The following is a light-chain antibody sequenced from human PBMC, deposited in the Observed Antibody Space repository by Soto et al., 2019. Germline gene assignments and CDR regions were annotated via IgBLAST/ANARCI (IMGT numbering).Light chain of an antibody. Sequence: DIQLTQSPSTLSASGGDRVTITCRASQSISSLLAWYQQKPGKAPKFLIYKTSNLESGAPSRFSGSGSGTEFTLTISSLQPDDFATYYCQYYNNYCWTFGQGTKVEIK. J-gene: IGKJ1*01. V-gene: IGKV1-5*03. CDR1: QSISSL. CDR2: KTS. CDR3: QYYNNYCWT.